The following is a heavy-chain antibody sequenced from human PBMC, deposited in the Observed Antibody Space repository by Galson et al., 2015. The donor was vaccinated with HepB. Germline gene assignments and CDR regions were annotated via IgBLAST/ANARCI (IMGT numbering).Heavy chain of an antibody. V-gene: IGHV7-4-1*02. Sequence: SVKVSCKASGYTFTTYGMNWVRQAPGQGLEWMGWINANTGNPTYAQGFTGRFVFSLDTSVSTAYLQISSLKAEDTAVYYCARDLRWFRDYWGQGTLVTVSS. CDR3: ARDLRWFRDY. J-gene: IGHJ4*02. CDR1: GYTFTTYG. CDR2: INANTGNP. D-gene: IGHD4-23*01.